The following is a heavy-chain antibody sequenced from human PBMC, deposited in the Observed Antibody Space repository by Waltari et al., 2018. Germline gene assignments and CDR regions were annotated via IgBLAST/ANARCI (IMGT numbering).Heavy chain of an antibody. V-gene: IGHV4-59*01. CDR1: GGSISSYY. D-gene: IGHD3-3*01. Sequence: QVQLQESGPGLVKPSETLSLTCTVYGGSISSYYWSWIRQPPGKGLEWIGYIYYSGSTNYTPSLKSRVTISVDTSKNQFSLKLSSVTAADTAVYYCARCYYDFWSGYRIYYCDYWGQGTLVTVSS. CDR2: IYYSGST. J-gene: IGHJ4*02. CDR3: ARCYYDFWSGYRIYYCDY.